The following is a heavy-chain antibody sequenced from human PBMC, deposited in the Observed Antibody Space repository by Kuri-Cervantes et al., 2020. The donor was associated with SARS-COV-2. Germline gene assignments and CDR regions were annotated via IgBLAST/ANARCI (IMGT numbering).Heavy chain of an antibody. CDR2: ISGSGGST. J-gene: IGHJ3*02. Sequence: GESLKISCAASGFTFSNAWMNWVRQAPGKGLEWVSAISGSGGSTYYADSVKGRFTISRDNSKNTLYLQMNSLRAEDTAVYYCAKDSGYYDSSGYPLDAFDIWGQGTMVTVSS. V-gene: IGHV3-23*01. D-gene: IGHD3-22*01. CDR1: GFTFSNAW. CDR3: AKDSGYYDSSGYPLDAFDI.